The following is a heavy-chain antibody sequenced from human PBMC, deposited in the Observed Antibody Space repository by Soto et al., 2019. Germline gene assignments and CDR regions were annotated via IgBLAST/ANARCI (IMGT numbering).Heavy chain of an antibody. Sequence: QVHLQESGPGLAKPSETLSLTCTVSGGSISSYYWSWIRQPPGKGLEWIGSIYYSGSTNYSPSLKSRVTISVDTSKNQFSLKLSSVTAADTAVYYCARTYGDYVFDYWGQGTLVTVSS. D-gene: IGHD4-17*01. J-gene: IGHJ4*02. CDR3: ARTYGDYVFDY. CDR2: IYYSGST. CDR1: GGSISSYY. V-gene: IGHV4-59*01.